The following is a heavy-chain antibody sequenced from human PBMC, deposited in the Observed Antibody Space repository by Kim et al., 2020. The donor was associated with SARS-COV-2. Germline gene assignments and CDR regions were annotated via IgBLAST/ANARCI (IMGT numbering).Heavy chain of an antibody. V-gene: IGHV3-33*06. CDR3: AKIRVPYTSFPYFDY. CDR1: GFTFSSYG. CDR2: IWNDGSNK. D-gene: IGHD3-16*01. J-gene: IGHJ4*01. Sequence: GGSLRLSCAASGFTFSSYGMHWVRQAPGKGLEWVAVIWNDGSNKYYADSVTGRVTISRDNYKYTLTPQMNSLRAEDTAVYYCAKIRVPYTSFPYFDYWG.